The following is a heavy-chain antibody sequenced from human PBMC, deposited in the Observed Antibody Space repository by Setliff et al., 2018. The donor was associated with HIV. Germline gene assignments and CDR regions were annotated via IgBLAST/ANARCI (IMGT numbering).Heavy chain of an antibody. CDR3: ARLGYVSGGFYKTPGPYYFDY. V-gene: IGHV4-39*01. CDR1: GGSMSSSSYY. CDR2: IYYSGAT. D-gene: IGHD3-10*01. J-gene: IGHJ4*02. Sequence: SETLSLTCTVSGGSMSSSSYYWGWIRQTPDKGLEWIGIIYYSGATYYSPSLTSRVTISVDTSRNQFSLKLRSVTAADTAAYYCARLGYVSGGFYKTPGPYYFDYWGQGALVTVSS.